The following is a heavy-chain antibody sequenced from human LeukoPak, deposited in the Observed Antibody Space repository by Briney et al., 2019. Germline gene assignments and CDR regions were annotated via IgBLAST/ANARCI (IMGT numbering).Heavy chain of an antibody. D-gene: IGHD1-1*01. CDR2: ISSTGSSI. J-gene: IGHJ5*02. CDR1: GFTFSYYT. CDR3: ARDDVAWNDVHWFDP. V-gene: IGHV3-21*01. Sequence: GGSLRLSCAASGFTFSYYTMSWVRQAPGKGLEWVSSISSTGSSIYYADSVNGRFTISRDNAKNSLYLQMSSLRVEDTAVYYCARDDVAWNDVHWFDPWGQGTLVTVSS.